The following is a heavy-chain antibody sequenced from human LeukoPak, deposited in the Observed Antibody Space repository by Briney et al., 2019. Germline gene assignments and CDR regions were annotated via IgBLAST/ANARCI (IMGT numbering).Heavy chain of an antibody. CDR2: ISGSGGNT. CDR1: GFTFSSYA. Sequence: GGSLRLSCAASGFTFSSYAMSWVRQAPGKGLEWVSAISGSGGNTYYADSVKGRFTISRDNSKNTLYLQMNSLRAEDTAVYCCAKDDISFAKIVAAGTGSDYWGQGTLVTVSS. V-gene: IGHV3-23*01. J-gene: IGHJ4*02. CDR3: AKDDISFAKIVAAGTGSDY. D-gene: IGHD6-13*01.